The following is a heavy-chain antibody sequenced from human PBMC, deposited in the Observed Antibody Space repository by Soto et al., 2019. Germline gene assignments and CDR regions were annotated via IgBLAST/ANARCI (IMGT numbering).Heavy chain of an antibody. V-gene: IGHV3-15*07. Sequence: EVQLVESGGGLVTPGGSLRLSCAASGFNFSNAWMNWIRQAPGKGLEWVGRINSKTDGGTTDYGAPVKGRFTISRDETKNTLYLQMNSLKTGDTAAYYCTTDRPPSTGGGDYCGHEPLVAFSS. D-gene: IGHD3-16*01. J-gene: IGHJ4*01. CDR1: GFNFSNAW. CDR3: TTDRPPSTGGGDY. CDR2: INSKTDGGTT.